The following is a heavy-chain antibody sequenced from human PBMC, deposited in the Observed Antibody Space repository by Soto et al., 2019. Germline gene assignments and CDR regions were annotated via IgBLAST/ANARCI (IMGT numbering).Heavy chain of an antibody. J-gene: IGHJ3*02. CDR2: ISPYNGRT. Sequence: QAQLVQSGAEVKTPGASVSISCKASGYTFTSNGFVWVRQAPGHGLEGVGWISPYNGRTEYAKNFQGRVTMTRDTSTSTAYMELRSLRSDDTAVYYCARDRYNGNCCAAFDIWGQGTMVIVSS. CDR1: GYTFTSNG. V-gene: IGHV1-18*01. D-gene: IGHD2-21*01. CDR3: ARDRYNGNCCAAFDI.